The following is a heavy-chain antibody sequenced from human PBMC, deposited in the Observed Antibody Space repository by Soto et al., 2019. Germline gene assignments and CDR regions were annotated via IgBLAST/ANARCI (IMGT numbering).Heavy chain of an antibody. V-gene: IGHV3-23*01. CDR2: ISGRGGNT. D-gene: IGHD2-15*01. CDR3: AKAGCSGGTCDLYYFDY. Sequence: PGGSLRLSCAASGFTFSNYAMSWVRQAPGKGLEWVSTISGRGGNTYYADSVKGRFTISRDNSRNTLYLQMDSLRVEDSAVYSCAKAGCSGGTCDLYYFDYWGQGALVTVSS. CDR1: GFTFSNYA. J-gene: IGHJ4*02.